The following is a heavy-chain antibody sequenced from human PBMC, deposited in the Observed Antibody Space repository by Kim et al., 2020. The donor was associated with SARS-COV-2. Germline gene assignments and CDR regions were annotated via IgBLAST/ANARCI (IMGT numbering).Heavy chain of an antibody. Sequence: ASVKVSCKASGYTFTSYAMHWVRQAPGQRLEWMGWINAGNGNTKYSQKFQGRVTITGDTSASTAYMELSSLRSEDTAVYYCARGEGQQPKTAFDPWGQGTLVTVSS. J-gene: IGHJ5*02. D-gene: IGHD6-13*01. CDR2: INAGNGNT. CDR1: GYTFTSYA. V-gene: IGHV1-3*01. CDR3: ARGEGQQPKTAFDP.